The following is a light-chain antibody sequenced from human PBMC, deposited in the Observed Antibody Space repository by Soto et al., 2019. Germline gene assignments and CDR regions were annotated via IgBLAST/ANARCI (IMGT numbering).Light chain of an antibody. V-gene: IGKV3-11*01. CDR2: DAS. CDR3: QQRSDWPLT. J-gene: IGKJ4*01. CDR1: QSVSSY. Sequence: EIVLTQSPATLSLSPGERATLSCRASQSVSSYLAWYHQKPGQAPRLLLYDASNRATGIPARFSGSGSGTDFTLTISSLEPEDFAVYYCQQRSDWPLTFGGGTKVEI.